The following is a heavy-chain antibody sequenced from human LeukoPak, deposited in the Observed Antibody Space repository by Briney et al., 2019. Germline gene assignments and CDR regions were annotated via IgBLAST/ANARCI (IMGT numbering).Heavy chain of an antibody. V-gene: IGHV3-66*04. CDR3: AKQSSGYDGGGDYYYHGMDV. CDR2: IYPGGIT. Sequence: GGSLRLSCAVSGFTVGRNYMNWVRPAPGKGLEWVCVIYPGGITYYGDSVKGRFTISRDSSQNSLFLQMNSLRTEDTAVYYCAKQSSGYDGGGDYYYHGMDVWGQGTTVTVSS. CDR1: GFTVGRNY. J-gene: IGHJ6*02. D-gene: IGHD5-12*01.